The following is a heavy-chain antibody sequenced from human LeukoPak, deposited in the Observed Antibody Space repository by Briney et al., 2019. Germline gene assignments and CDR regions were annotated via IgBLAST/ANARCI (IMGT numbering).Heavy chain of an antibody. CDR1: GGSISSGGYS. Sequence: PSETLSLTCAVSGGSISSGGYSWSWIRQPPGKGLEWIGEINHSGSTNYNPSLKSRVTISVDTSKNQFSLKLSSVTAADTAVYYCARGILEVGYYMDVWGKGTTVTVSS. J-gene: IGHJ6*03. CDR3: ARGILEVGYYMDV. D-gene: IGHD2-2*01. CDR2: INHSGST. V-gene: IGHV4-34*01.